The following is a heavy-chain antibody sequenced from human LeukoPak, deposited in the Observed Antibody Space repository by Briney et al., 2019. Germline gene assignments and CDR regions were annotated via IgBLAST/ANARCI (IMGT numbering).Heavy chain of an antibody. D-gene: IGHD1-26*01. Sequence: GGSLRLSCAASGFTFSSYEMNWVRQAPGKGLEWVSYISSSGSTIYYADSVKGRFTISRDNAKNSLYLQMNSLRAEDTAVYYCARSGSYGGFLDYWGQGTLVTVSS. CDR1: GFTFSSYE. V-gene: IGHV3-48*03. J-gene: IGHJ4*02. CDR3: ARSGSYGGFLDY. CDR2: ISSSGSTI.